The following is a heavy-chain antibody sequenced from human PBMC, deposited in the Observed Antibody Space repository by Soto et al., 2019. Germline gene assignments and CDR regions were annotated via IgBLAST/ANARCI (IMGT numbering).Heavy chain of an antibody. CDR1: GYTFTSYG. CDR2: ISAYNGNT. V-gene: IGHV1-18*01. Sequence: ASVKVSCKASGYTFTSYGISWVRQAPGQGLEWMGWISAYNGNTNYAQKLQGRVTMTTDTSTSTAYMELRSLRSDDTAVYYCARVRLLEWLPSDYYYYYMDVWGKGTTVTVSS. D-gene: IGHD3-3*01. J-gene: IGHJ6*03. CDR3: ARVRLLEWLPSDYYYYYMDV.